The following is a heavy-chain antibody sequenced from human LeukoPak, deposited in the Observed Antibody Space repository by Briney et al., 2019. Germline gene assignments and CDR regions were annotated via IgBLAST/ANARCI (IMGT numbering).Heavy chain of an antibody. CDR1: GGSISSYY. CDR2: IYYSGST. CDR3: ARFWDSNPRPWYYFEF. V-gene: IGHV4-59*01. J-gene: IGHJ4*02. Sequence: SETLSLTCTVSGGSISSYYWSWIRQPPGKGLEWIGYIYYSGSTNYNPSLKSRVTISVDTSKNQFSLKLSSVTAADTAVYYCARFWDSNPRPWYYFEFWGQGTLVTVSS. D-gene: IGHD3-22*01.